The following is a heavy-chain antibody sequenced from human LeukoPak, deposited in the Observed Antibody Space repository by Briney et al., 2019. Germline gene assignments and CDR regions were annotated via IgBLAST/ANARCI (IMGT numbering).Heavy chain of an antibody. D-gene: IGHD3-9*01. J-gene: IGHJ5*02. CDR2: INHRGST. CDR1: GGSFSGYY. CDR3: ASLYYDILTGYYSA. V-gene: IGHV4-34*01. Sequence: SETLSLTCAVYGGSFSGYYWSWIRQPPGKGLEWIGEINHRGSTNYNPSLKSRVTISVDTSKNQFSLKLSSVTAADTAVYYCASLYYDILTGYYSAWGQGTLVTVSS.